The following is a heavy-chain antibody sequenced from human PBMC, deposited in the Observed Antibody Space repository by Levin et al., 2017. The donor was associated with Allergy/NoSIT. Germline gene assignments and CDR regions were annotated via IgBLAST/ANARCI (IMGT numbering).Heavy chain of an antibody. Sequence: ASVKVSCKASGYTFTSYAMHWVRQAPGQRLEWMGWINAGNGNTKYSQKFQGRVTITRDTSASTAYMELSSLRSEDTAVYYCARVSRPASRMYYDFWSGPSDYWGQGTLVTVSS. D-gene: IGHD3-3*01. CDR1: GYTFTSYA. CDR3: ARVSRPASRMYYDFWSGPSDY. V-gene: IGHV1-3*01. CDR2: INAGNGNT. J-gene: IGHJ4*02.